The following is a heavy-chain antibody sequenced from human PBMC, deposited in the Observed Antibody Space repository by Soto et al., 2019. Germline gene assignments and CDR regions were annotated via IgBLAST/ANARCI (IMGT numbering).Heavy chain of an antibody. Sequence: EVQLVESGGGLVQPGGSLRLSCAASGFTFSSYAMHWVRQAPGKGLEYVSAISSNGGSTYYANSVKGRFTISRDNSKNTLYLQMGSLRAEDMAVYYCGRARSRLWYFDLWGRGTLVTVSS. D-gene: IGHD6-25*01. CDR1: GFTFSSYA. V-gene: IGHV3-64*01. J-gene: IGHJ2*01. CDR3: GRARSRLWYFDL. CDR2: ISSNGGST.